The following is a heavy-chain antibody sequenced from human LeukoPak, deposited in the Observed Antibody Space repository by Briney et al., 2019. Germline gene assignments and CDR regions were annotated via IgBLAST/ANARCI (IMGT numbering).Heavy chain of an antibody. D-gene: IGHD4-17*01. CDR1: GGSISSYY. CDR3: ARGRDYALYDY. V-gene: IGHV4-59*01. J-gene: IGHJ4*02. Sequence: LETLSLTCTVSGGSISSYYWSCIRRPPGKGLEWIGYIYNTVSTNYNPSLKSRVTISADTSKNQFSLKLSSVTAADTAVYYCARGRDYALYDYWGQGTLVTVSS. CDR2: IYNTVST.